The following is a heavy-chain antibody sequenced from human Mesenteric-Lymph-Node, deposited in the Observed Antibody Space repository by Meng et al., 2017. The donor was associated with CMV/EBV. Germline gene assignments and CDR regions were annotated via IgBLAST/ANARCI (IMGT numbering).Heavy chain of an antibody. D-gene: IGHD3-3*01. CDR2: IIGNGGDT. CDR1: GFTFSIYA. V-gene: IGHV3-23*01. Sequence: GESLKISCAASGFTFSIYAMSWVRQAPGKGLEWVSAIIGNGGDTFYADSVKGRFTISRDNAKNSLYLQMDSVRAEDTAVYYCETHGDSRFLEWLLSDSWGQGTLVTVSS. J-gene: IGHJ4*02. CDR3: ETHGDSRFLEWLLSDS.